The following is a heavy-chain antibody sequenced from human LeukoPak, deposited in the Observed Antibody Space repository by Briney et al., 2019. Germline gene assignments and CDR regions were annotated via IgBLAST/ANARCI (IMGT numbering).Heavy chain of an antibody. CDR1: GGSFSGYY. CDR3: ARGRYRSRYYYGSGSLYYFDY. D-gene: IGHD3-10*01. V-gene: IGHV4-34*01. Sequence: SETLSLTCAVYGGSFSGYYWSWIRQPPGKGLEWIGEINHSGSTNYNPSLKSRVTISVDTSKNQFSLKLSSVTAADTAVYYCARGRYRSRYYYGSGSLYYFDYWGQGTLVTVSS. CDR2: INHSGST. J-gene: IGHJ4*02.